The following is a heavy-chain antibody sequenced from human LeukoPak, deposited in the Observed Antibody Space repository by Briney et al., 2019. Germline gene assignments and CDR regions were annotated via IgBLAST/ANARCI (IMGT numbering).Heavy chain of an antibody. J-gene: IGHJ4*02. Sequence: PGGSLRLSYAASGFTFSSYEMNWVRQAPGKGLEWVSVIYSGGSTYYADSVKGRFTISRDNSKNTLYLQMNSLRAEDTAVYYCARESGATSSHFDYWGQGTLVTVSS. V-gene: IGHV3-53*01. D-gene: IGHD3-10*01. CDR1: GFTFSSYE. CDR2: IYSGGST. CDR3: ARESGATSSHFDY.